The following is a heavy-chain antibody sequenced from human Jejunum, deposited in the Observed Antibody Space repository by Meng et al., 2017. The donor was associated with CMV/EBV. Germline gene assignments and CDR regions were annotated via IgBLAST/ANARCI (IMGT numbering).Heavy chain of an antibody. V-gene: IGHV3-23*01. Sequence: FSSYAMSWVRQAPGKGLEWVTSISSGGSTYYADSVKGRFTISRDNSKDTLYLQINSLRVEDTAVYYCAKRIEARRMRLNYYGMDVWGQGTTVTVSS. CDR2: ISSGGST. CDR3: AKRIEARRMRLNYYGMDV. J-gene: IGHJ6*02. D-gene: IGHD6-6*01. CDR1: FSSYA.